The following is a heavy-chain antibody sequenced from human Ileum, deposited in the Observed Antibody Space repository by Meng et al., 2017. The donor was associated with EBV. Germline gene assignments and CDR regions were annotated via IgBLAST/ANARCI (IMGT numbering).Heavy chain of an antibody. V-gene: IGHV3-21*01. J-gene: IGHJ4*02. D-gene: IGHD3-10*01. CDR3: ARSPDGSGSYVDY. CDR2: ISSSSSYI. Sequence: EVRLVGPGGGLVKPGGSLRLSCAASGFTFSSYSMNWVRQAPGKGLEWVSSISSSSSYIYYADSVKGRFTISRDNAKNSLYLQMNSLRAEDTAVYYCARSPDGSGSYVDYWGQGTLVTVSS. CDR1: GFTFSSYS.